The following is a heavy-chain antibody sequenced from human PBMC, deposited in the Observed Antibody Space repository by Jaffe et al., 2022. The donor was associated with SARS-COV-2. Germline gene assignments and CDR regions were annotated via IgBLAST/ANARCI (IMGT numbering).Heavy chain of an antibody. Sequence: EVQLVESGGVVVQPGGSLRLSCAASGFTFDDYTMHWVRQAPGKGLEWVSLISWDGGSTYYADSVKGRFTISRDNSKNSLYLQMNSLRTEDTALYYCAKAYTAMVKGYYYGMDVWGQGTTVTVSS. CDR3: AKAYTAMVKGYYYGMDV. CDR2: ISWDGGST. V-gene: IGHV3-43*01. J-gene: IGHJ6*02. D-gene: IGHD5-18*01. CDR1: GFTFDDYT.